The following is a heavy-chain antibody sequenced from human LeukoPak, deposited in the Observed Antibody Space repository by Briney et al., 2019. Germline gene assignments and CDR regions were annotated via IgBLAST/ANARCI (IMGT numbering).Heavy chain of an antibody. D-gene: IGHD2-21*01. Sequence: GWSVSLSCAASVFTFSNYEMSWVRQAPGEGLETSIKIDAHNSTCQADFVKGRFTISRENARNALYLQMYGLRAEDTAVYYCARASNSPFDSWGQGTLVTVSS. CDR3: ARASNSPFDS. J-gene: IGHJ4*02. V-gene: IGHV3-48*03. CDR1: VFTFSNYE. CDR2: IDAHNST.